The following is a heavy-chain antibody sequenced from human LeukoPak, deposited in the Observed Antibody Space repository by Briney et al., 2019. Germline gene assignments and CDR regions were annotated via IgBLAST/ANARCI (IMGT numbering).Heavy chain of an antibody. D-gene: IGHD3-10*01. Sequence: GASVKVSCKASGYTFTNYDINWVRQAPGQGLEWVGWMIPNTGNTGYAQQFQGRVTMTRDTSISTAYMELSSLRSDDTAIYYRARMYYDGSGRDGNWFDPWGQGTLVTVSS. V-gene: IGHV1-8*01. CDR1: GYTFTNYD. CDR3: ARMYYDGSGRDGNWFDP. CDR2: MIPNTGNT. J-gene: IGHJ5*02.